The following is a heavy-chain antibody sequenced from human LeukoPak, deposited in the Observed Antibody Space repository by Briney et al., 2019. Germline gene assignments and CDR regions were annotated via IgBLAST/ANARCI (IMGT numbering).Heavy chain of an antibody. CDR3: ARADSAYYYAQDY. D-gene: IGHD3-22*01. Sequence: PGGSLRLSCVVYGFTFSTYSMNWVRHAPGKGLEWVSYIRGRSSIIYYANSVKGRFTISRDNAKHSLYLQLNSLRAEDTAVYYCARADSAYYYAQDYWGQGTLVTVSS. J-gene: IGHJ4*02. CDR2: IRGRSSII. CDR1: GFTFSTYS. V-gene: IGHV3-48*01.